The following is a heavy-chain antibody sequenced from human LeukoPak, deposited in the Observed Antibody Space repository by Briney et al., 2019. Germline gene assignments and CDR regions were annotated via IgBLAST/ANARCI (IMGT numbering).Heavy chain of an antibody. CDR1: GGSISTGGYY. CDR3: ARTAGWSYGFDY. CDR2: IYNSGTT. Sequence: SVTLSLTCTVSGGSISTGGYYWTWIRQDTGKGLEWIGYIYNSGTTYYNPSLESRVTTSGDTSKNQFSLKLSSVTAADTAVYYCARTAGWSYGFDYWGQGTLVTVSS. J-gene: IGHJ4*02. D-gene: IGHD5-18*01. V-gene: IGHV4-31*03.